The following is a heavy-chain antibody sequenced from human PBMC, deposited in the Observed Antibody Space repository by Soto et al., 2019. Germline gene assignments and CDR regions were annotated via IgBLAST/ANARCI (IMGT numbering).Heavy chain of an antibody. Sequence: ETLSLTCTVSGGSITSSSYYWGWIRRPPWTGREWIGSFYYSGSSYYPPSLKCRVTITVATSKNQFTLKLSSVTAADTAVYFYARQFYRNSWYYFGYCGQGFPVTVSS. J-gene: IGHJ4*02. D-gene: IGHD6-13*01. V-gene: IGHV4-39*01. CDR1: GGSITSSSYY. CDR2: FYYSGSS. CDR3: ARQFYRNSWYYFGY.